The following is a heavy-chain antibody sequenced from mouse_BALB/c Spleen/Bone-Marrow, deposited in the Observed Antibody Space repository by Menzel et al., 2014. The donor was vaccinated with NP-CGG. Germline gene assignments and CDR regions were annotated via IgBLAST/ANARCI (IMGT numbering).Heavy chain of an antibody. J-gene: IGHJ3*01. CDR3: ARGRFAY. CDR1: GHTFTSYW. CDR2: INPSTGYT. Sequence: QVQLQQSGAELAKPGASVKMSCKASGHTFTSYWMHWVKQRPGQGLEWIGYINPSTGYTEYNQKFKDKATLTVDKSSSTAYMQLSSLTSEDSAVYFCARGRFAYWGQGTLVTVSA. V-gene: IGHV1-7*01.